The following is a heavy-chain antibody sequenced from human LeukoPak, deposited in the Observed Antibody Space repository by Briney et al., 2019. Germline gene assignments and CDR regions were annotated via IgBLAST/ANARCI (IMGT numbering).Heavy chain of an antibody. CDR1: GFTFSTSE. J-gene: IGHJ4*02. CDR3: ARDESGASHRPYYFDY. CDR2: ISSSGTTI. Sequence: GGSLRLSCAASGFTFSTSEMNWVRQAPGKGLEWVSYISSSGTTIYYADSVKGRFTISRDNAKNSLYLQMNSLRAEDTAVYYCARDESGASHRPYYFDYWGQGTQVTVSS. D-gene: IGHD2-15*01. V-gene: IGHV3-48*03.